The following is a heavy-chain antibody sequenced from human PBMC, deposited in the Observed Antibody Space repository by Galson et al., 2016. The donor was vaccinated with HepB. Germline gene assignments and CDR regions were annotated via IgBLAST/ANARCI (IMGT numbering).Heavy chain of an antibody. CDR2: TRNRARSYTT. V-gene: IGHV3-72*01. Sequence: SLRLSCAASGFTVRNNYMSWVRQAPGKGLEWVGRTRNRARSYTTDYVASVRGRFSISRDYSKNSVYLHMNGLKFEDAAIYYCTRTGLGDSDYWGRGTLVTVSS. CDR1: GFTVRNNY. CDR3: TRTGLGDSDY. J-gene: IGHJ4*02.